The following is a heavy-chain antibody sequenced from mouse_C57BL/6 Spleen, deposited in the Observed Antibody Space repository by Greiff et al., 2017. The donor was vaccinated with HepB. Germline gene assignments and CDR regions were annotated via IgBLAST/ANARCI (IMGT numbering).Heavy chain of an antibody. Sequence: HVQLQQSGAELLRPGSSVNLSCKASCFTFTSSCMYWVLLRPVQGLEWIGNIYPSDSETHYNQKFKDKATLTVDKSSSTAYMQLSSLTSEDSAVYYCARWDYYGSPWFAYWGQGTLVTVSA. CDR1: CFTFTSSC. J-gene: IGHJ3*01. CDR3: ARWDYYGSPWFAY. D-gene: IGHD1-1*01. V-gene: IGHV1-61*01. CDR2: IYPSDSET.